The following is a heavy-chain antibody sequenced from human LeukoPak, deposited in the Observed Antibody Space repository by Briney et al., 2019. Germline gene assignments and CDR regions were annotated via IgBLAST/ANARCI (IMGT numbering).Heavy chain of an antibody. D-gene: IGHD6-19*01. CDR2: ISSSSSYI. Sequence: GGSLRLSCAASGFTFSSYSMNWVRQAPGKGLEWFSSISSSSSYIYYADSVKGRFTISRDNAKNSLYLQMNSLRAEDTAVYYCARDSRLQWLTRKFDYWGQGTLVTVSS. CDR1: GFTFSSYS. V-gene: IGHV3-21*01. J-gene: IGHJ4*02. CDR3: ARDSRLQWLTRKFDY.